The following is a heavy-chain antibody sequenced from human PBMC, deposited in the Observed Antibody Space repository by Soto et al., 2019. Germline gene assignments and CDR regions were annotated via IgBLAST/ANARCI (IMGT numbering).Heavy chain of an antibody. CDR1: GGSISSGDYY. D-gene: IGHD3-16*01. V-gene: IGHV4-30-4*01. CDR3: ARSAITGWVYYYGMDV. Sequence: QVQLQESGPGLVKPSQTLSLTCTVSGGSISSGDYYWSWIRQPPGKGLEWIGYIYYSGSTYYNPSLKSRVTKSVDTSKNQFSLKLSSVTAADTAVYYCARSAITGWVYYYGMDVWGQGTTVTVSS. J-gene: IGHJ6*02. CDR2: IYYSGST.